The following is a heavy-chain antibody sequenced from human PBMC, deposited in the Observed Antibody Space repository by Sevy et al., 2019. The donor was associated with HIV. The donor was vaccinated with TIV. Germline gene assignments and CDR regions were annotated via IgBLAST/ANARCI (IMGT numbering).Heavy chain of an antibody. CDR1: GGSISSGGYY. CDR3: SRAPAADYYYYYGMDV. V-gene: IGHV4-31*03. J-gene: IGHJ6*02. CDR2: IYYSGST. Sequence: SETLSLTCTVSGGSISSGGYYWSWIRQHPGNGLEWIGYIYYSGSTYYNPSLKSRVTISVDTSKNQFSLKLSSVTAADTAVYYCSRAPAADYYYYYGMDVWGQGTTVTVSS. D-gene: IGHD2-2*01.